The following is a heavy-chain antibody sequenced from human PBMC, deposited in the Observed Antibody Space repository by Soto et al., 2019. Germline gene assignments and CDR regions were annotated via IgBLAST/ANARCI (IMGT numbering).Heavy chain of an antibody. CDR1: GDSISTYY. J-gene: IGHJ6*02. Sequence: QVQLQESGPGLVKPSETLSLTCTVSGDSISTYYWSWIRQPPGKGLEWIGYLYDSGSTHYNPSLTSRVTISVDTSKNHFSLKLTSVTAADTAVYYCARENYYGSGTYFRLDVWGQGTRVTVSS. CDR3: ARENYYGSGTYFRLDV. V-gene: IGHV4-59*01. D-gene: IGHD3-10*01. CDR2: LYDSGST.